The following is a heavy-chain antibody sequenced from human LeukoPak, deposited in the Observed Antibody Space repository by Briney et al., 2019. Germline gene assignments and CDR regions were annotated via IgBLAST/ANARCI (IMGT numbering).Heavy chain of an antibody. CDR1: GFHFRSYN. CDR2: IQNDGTNK. Sequence: SGGALRLSCAASGFHFRSYNIHWVRQAPGKGVEWVAFIQNDGTNKYYPESVKGRFTTSRDNSKNTSFLQMINLRPEDTAVYYCAKVFAGLWYFDLWGRGTLVTVSS. D-gene: IGHD2-21*01. V-gene: IGHV3-30*02. J-gene: IGHJ2*01. CDR3: AKVFAGLWYFDL.